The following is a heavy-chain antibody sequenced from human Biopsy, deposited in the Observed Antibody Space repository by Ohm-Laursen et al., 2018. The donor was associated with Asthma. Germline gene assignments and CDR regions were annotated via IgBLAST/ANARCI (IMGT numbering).Heavy chain of an antibody. Sequence: SVKVSCKSLGGTFNTYVIGWVRQAPGQGLGWMGGINSVFGTTTYPQTFQDRVTITADDSTSTVYMELSSLRSEDTAVYYCARKAGSCISRTCYSLDFWGQGTLVTVSS. V-gene: IGHV1-69*13. CDR2: INSVFGTT. CDR3: ARKAGSCISRTCYSLDF. D-gene: IGHD2-2*01. CDR1: GGTFNTYV. J-gene: IGHJ4*02.